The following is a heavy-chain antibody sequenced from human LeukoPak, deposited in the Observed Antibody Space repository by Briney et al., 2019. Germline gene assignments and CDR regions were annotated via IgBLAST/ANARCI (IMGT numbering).Heavy chain of an antibody. V-gene: IGHV3-66*04. D-gene: IGHD5-18*01. CDR2: IYPNGNT. Sequence: PAGGSLRLSCAASGFTVSSNHMNWVRQAPGKGLEWVSMIYPNGNTFYTDSVKGRFTISRDNSKNTLDLQMSSLRAEDTAVYYCARRGHGYGSPFDYWGQGTLVTVSS. CDR3: ARRGHGYGSPFDY. J-gene: IGHJ4*02. CDR1: GFTVSSNH.